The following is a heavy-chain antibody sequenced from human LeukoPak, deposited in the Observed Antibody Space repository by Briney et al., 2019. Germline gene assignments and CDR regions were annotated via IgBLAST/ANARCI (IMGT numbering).Heavy chain of an antibody. J-gene: IGHJ4*02. CDR1: GFTFSSYW. CDR3: ARRLAVAGTGY. V-gene: IGHV3-7*01. CDR2: IKQDGSEK. Sequence: GGSLRLSCVASGFTFSSYWMNWVRQAPGKGLEWVANIKQDGSEKNYVDSVKGRFTISRDNAKNSLYLQMDSLRAEDTAVYYCARRLAVAGTGYWGQGTLVTASS. D-gene: IGHD6-19*01.